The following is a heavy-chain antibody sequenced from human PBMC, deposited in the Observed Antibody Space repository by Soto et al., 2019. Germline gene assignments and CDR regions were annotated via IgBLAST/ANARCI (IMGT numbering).Heavy chain of an antibody. J-gene: IGHJ4*02. CDR1: GFTFSSYA. D-gene: IGHD3-9*01. CDR2: ISYDGSNK. CDR3: ARGSYYDILTGYPNFDY. V-gene: IGHV3-30-3*01. Sequence: PGGSLRLSCAASGFTFSSYAMHWVRQAPGKGLEWVAVISYDGSNKYYADSVKGRFTISRDNSKNTLYLQMNSLRAEDTAVYYCARGSYYDILTGYPNFDYWGQGTLVTVSS.